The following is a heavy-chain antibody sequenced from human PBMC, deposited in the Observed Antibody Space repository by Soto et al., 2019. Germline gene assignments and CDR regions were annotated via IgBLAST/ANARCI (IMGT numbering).Heavy chain of an antibody. CDR2: IRSKANSYAT. CDR3: TRPYEAGDY. CDR1: GFTFSGSS. Sequence: EVQLVESGGDLVQPGGSLKLSCAASGFTFSGSSMHWVRQASGKGLEWLGRIRSKANSYATAYAASVTGRFTISRDDSKNTAYLQMNSLRTEDTAVYYGTRPYEAGDYWGQGTLVTVSS. V-gene: IGHV3-73*02. D-gene: IGHD5-12*01. J-gene: IGHJ4*02.